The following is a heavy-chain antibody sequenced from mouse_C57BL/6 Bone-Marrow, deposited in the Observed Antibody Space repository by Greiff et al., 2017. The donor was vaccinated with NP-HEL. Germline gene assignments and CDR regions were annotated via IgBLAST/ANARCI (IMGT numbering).Heavy chain of an antibody. V-gene: IGHV1-69*01. J-gene: IGHJ3*01. Sequence: QVQLQQPGAELVMPGASVKLSCKASGYTFTSYWMHWVKQRPGQGLEWIGEIDPSDSYTNSNQKLKGKSTLTVDKSSSTAYMQLSSLTSEDSAVYYCARDGNYLAYWGQGTLVTVSA. CDR2: IDPSDSYT. D-gene: IGHD2-1*01. CDR3: ARDGNYLAY. CDR1: GYTFTSYW.